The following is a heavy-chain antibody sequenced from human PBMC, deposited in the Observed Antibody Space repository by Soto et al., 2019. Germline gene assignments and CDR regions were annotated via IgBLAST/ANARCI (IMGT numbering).Heavy chain of an antibody. D-gene: IGHD3-22*01. CDR3: ARTRGGYGYYYYYGMDV. V-gene: IGHV4-61*08. Sequence: PSETLSLTCTVSGDSVSSGGYYWSWIRQPPGKGLEWIGYIYYSGSTNYNPSLKSRVTISVDTSKNQFSLKLSSVTAADTAVYYCARTRGGYGYYYYYGMDVWGQGTTVTVSS. J-gene: IGHJ6*02. CDR1: GDSVSSGGYY. CDR2: IYYSGST.